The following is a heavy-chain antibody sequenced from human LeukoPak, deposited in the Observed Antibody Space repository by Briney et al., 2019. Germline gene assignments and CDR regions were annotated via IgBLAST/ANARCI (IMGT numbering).Heavy chain of an antibody. J-gene: IGHJ5*02. D-gene: IGHD7-27*01. CDR1: GFTFSSYA. V-gene: IGHV3-23*01. Sequence: GGSLRLSCAASGFTFSSYAMSWVRQAPGKGLEWVSAISAGGTSTYYADSVKGRFTISRDNSKNTLYLQMNSLRAEDTAIYYCAKESANWGYNWFDPWGQGTLVTVPS. CDR3: AKESANWGYNWFDP. CDR2: ISAGGTST.